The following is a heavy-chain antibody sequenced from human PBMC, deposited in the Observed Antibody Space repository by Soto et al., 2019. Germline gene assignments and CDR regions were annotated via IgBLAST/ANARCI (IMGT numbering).Heavy chain of an antibody. CDR2: ISGSGGST. Sequence: GGSLRLSCAASGFTFSSYAMSWVRQAPGKGLEWVSAISGSGGSTYYADSVKGRFTISRDNSKNTLYLQMNSLRAEDTAVYYCAKDGRGYCSGGSCYSAGDYWGQGTLVTVSS. CDR3: AKDGRGYCSGGSCYSAGDY. CDR1: GFTFSSYA. V-gene: IGHV3-23*01. J-gene: IGHJ4*02. D-gene: IGHD2-15*01.